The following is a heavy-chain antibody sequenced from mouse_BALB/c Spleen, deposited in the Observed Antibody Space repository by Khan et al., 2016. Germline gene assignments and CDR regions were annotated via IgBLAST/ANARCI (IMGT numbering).Heavy chain of an antibody. V-gene: IGHV1-4*02. D-gene: IGHD1-1*02. CDR1: GYIFTTYL. Sequence: VQLQESAAELARPGASVMMSCKASGYIFTTYLMHWVKQRPGQGLEWIGHINPSSGYTEYNQKFKDKTTLTVDKSSSTAYMQLSSLTSEDSAVYYCARCRWDYFDYWGQGTTLTVSS. CDR2: INPSSGYT. CDR3: ARCRWDYFDY. J-gene: IGHJ2*01.